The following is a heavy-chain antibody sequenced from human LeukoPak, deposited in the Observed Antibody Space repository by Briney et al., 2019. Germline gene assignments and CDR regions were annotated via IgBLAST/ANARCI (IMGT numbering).Heavy chain of an antibody. D-gene: IGHD3-10*01. J-gene: IGHJ4*02. CDR3: AREYYYGSGSYYHHFDY. CDR1: GGSFSGYY. V-gene: IGHV4-34*01. Sequence: PSETLSLTCAVYGGSFSGYYWSWIRQPPGKGLEWIGEINHSGSTNYNPSLKSRVTISVDTSKNQFSLKLSSVTAAGTAVYYCAREYYYGSGSYYHHFDYWGQGTLVTVSS. CDR2: INHSGST.